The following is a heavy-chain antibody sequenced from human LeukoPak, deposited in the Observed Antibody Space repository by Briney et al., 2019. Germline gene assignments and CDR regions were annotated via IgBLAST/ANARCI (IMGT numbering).Heavy chain of an antibody. Sequence: PGGSLRLSCAASGLTFSSYAMSWVRQAPGKGLDWFSAISVSGGSTYYADSVKGRFTISRDNSKNTLYLQMNSLRAEDTAVYYCAKGAPYYYDSSGYYYSFGYWGQGTLVTVSS. J-gene: IGHJ4*02. D-gene: IGHD3-22*01. CDR2: ISVSGGST. CDR1: GLTFSSYA. V-gene: IGHV3-23*01. CDR3: AKGAPYYYDSSGYYYSFGY.